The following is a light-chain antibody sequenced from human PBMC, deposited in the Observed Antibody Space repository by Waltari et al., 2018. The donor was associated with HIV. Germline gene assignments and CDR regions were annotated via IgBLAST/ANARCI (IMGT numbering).Light chain of an antibody. CDR2: RNS. J-gene: IGLJ1*01. Sequence: QSVLTQPPSASGTPGHRVTISCSGSSSNIGSYTVNWYQHLPATAPKLLIFRNSHRPSGCPDRFSASKSGTSASLAISGLQSEDEADYYCAAWDDSLNGYVFGTGTRVTVL. CDR1: SSNIGSYT. V-gene: IGLV1-44*01. CDR3: AAWDDSLNGYV.